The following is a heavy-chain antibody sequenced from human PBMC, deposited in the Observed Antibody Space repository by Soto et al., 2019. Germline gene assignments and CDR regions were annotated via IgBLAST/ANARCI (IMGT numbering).Heavy chain of an antibody. CDR1: GFIFSGYA. CDR3: ARDRDYYDILTGGNFDC. J-gene: IGHJ4*02. Sequence: PGGSLRLSCAASGFIFSGYAMHWVRQAPGKGLEWVAIISYDGGNKYYADSVKGRFTISRDNSKNTLYLQMNSLRAEDTAVYYCARDRDYYDILTGGNFDCWGQGTLVTVSS. CDR2: ISYDGGNK. V-gene: IGHV3-30-3*01. D-gene: IGHD3-9*01.